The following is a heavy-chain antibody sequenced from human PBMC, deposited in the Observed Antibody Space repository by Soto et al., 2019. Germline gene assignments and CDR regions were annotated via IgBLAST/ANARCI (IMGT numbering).Heavy chain of an antibody. Sequence: GASVKVSCKASGGTFSSYAISWVRQAPGQGLEWMGGIIPIFGTANYAQRFQGRVTITADESTSTAYMELSSLRSEDTAVYYCARVVTGRAFDTWGQGTMVTVSS. CDR2: IIPIFGTA. D-gene: IGHD1-1*01. CDR1: GGTFSSYA. V-gene: IGHV1-69*13. CDR3: ARVVTGRAFDT. J-gene: IGHJ3*02.